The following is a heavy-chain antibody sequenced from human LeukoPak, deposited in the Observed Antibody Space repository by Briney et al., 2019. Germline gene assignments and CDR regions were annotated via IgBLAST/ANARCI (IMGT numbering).Heavy chain of an antibody. Sequence: PSETLSLTCFVSGSSISSYYWSWIRQPPGKGLEWIGYIYYRGNTNYNPSLKSRVTISLDTSKNQFSLRLSSVTAADTAVYHCARGIYDRSGFSYYYYHMDGWGKGTTVTVSS. CDR2: IYYRGNT. D-gene: IGHD3-22*01. J-gene: IGHJ6*03. CDR3: ARGIYDRSGFSYYYYHMDG. CDR1: GSSISSYY. V-gene: IGHV4-59*01.